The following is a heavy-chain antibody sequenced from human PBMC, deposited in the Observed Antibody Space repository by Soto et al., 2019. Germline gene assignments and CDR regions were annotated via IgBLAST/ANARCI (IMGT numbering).Heavy chain of an antibody. CDR2: ISAYNGNT. CDR1: GYTFTSYG. Sequence: QVQLVQSGAEVKKPGASVKVSCKASGYTFTSYGISWVRQAPGQGLEWMGWISAYNGNTNYAQKLQGRVTMTKDTSTSTAYMELRSLRSDDTAVYYCARDPHGSGVTHPPYADYWGQGTLVTVSS. V-gene: IGHV1-18*01. CDR3: ARDPHGSGVTHPPYADY. J-gene: IGHJ4*02. D-gene: IGHD2-15*01.